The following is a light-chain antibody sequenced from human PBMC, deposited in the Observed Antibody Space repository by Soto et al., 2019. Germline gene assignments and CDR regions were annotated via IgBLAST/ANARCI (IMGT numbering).Light chain of an antibody. J-gene: IGKJ4*01. V-gene: IGKV3-20*01. CDR2: GAS. CDR1: QSVSSSY. Sequence: EIVLTQSPGTLSLSPGERATLSCRASQSVSSSYLAWYQQKPGQAPRLLIYGASSRATGIPDRFSGSGSGTDFTLTISRLEPEYFAVYYCQSYGSSPKLTFGGGTKVEIK. CDR3: QSYGSSPKLT.